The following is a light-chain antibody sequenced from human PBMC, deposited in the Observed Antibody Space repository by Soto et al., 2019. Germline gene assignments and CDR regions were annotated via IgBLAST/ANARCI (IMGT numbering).Light chain of an antibody. V-gene: IGKV1-12*01. CDR2: GAS. Sequence: DIQMTQSPSSLSASVGDRVTITCRASQDVNIWLAWYQQRPGKAPKLLIFGASNLHSGAPSRFSGSGIGSDFTLTISGLEPEDFATYYCQQVNTFPYTFGQGTTVEIK. J-gene: IGKJ2*01. CDR3: QQVNTFPYT. CDR1: QDVNIW.